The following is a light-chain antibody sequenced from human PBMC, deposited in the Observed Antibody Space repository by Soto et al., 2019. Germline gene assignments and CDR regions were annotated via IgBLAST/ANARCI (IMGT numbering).Light chain of an antibody. CDR3: SSFRSSSTSYV. J-gene: IGLJ1*01. V-gene: IGLV2-14*03. CDR1: SSDIGDSNY. CDR2: DVS. Sequence: QSALTQPASVSGSPGQSITISCTGTSSDIGDSNYVSWYQQHPGKAPKLVIYDVSNRPSGVSNRFSGSKSANPASLTISGLQAEDEADYYCSSFRSSSTSYVFGTGTKVTVL.